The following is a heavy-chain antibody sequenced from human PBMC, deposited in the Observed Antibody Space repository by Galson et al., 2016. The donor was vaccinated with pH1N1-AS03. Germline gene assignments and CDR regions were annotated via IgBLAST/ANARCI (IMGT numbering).Heavy chain of an antibody. J-gene: IGHJ2*01. CDR3: ARIVVVTPSYWYFDL. CDR1: GYTFTTYG. Sequence: SVKVSCKASGYTFTTYGLTWVRQAPGQGLEWMAWINPYNGNTNYAQRFQGRLTMTTDTSTSTAYMELRSLRSDDTAVYYCARIVVVTPSYWYFDLWGRGTLVTVSS. V-gene: IGHV1-18*04. D-gene: IGHD2-21*02. CDR2: INPYNGNT.